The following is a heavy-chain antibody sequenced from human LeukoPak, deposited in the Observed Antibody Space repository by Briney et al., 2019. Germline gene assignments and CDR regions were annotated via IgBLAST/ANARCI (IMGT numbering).Heavy chain of an antibody. CDR3: ARSAGYGDYYYALDV. V-gene: IGHV3-23*01. J-gene: IGHJ6*02. D-gene: IGHD4-17*01. CDR1: GFTFDSYA. Sequence: GGSLRLSCAASGFTFDSYAMTWFRQAPGKGLEWVSVISLSGRSTYYADSVKGRFTISRDNSKNTLYLQMNSLRAEDTAIYYCARSAGYGDYYYALDVWGQGTTVTVSS. CDR2: ISLSGRST.